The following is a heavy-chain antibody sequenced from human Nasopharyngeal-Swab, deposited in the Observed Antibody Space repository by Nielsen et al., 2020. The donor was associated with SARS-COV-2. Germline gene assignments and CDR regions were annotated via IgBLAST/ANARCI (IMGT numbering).Heavy chain of an antibody. D-gene: IGHD5-18*01. CDR3: AREVRGYAYGTRSFDI. J-gene: IGHJ3*02. CDR1: GGSISSYY. V-gene: IGHV4-59*12. Sequence: GSLRLSCTVSGGSISSYYWTWIRQSPGKGLEWIGYIYYSGSTNYNPSLKSRVTISVDTSKNQFSLKLSSVTAADTAVYYCAREVRGYAYGTRSFDIWGQGTMVTVSS. CDR2: IYYSGST.